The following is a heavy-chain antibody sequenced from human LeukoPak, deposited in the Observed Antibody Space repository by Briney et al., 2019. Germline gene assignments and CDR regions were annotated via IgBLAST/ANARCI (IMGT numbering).Heavy chain of an antibody. CDR2: MNPNSGDT. CDR3: ARFGYDFWMDP. Sequence: ASVKVSCKASGYTFTSYDINWVRQATGQGLEWMGWMNPNSGDTGYAQKFQGRVTMTRNTSISTAYMELSRLRSEDTAVYYFARFGYDFWMDPWGQGALVTVSS. J-gene: IGHJ5*02. CDR1: GYTFTSYD. D-gene: IGHD3-3*01. V-gene: IGHV1-8*01.